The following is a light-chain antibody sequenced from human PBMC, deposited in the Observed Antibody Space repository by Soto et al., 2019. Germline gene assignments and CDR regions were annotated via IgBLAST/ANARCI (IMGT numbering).Light chain of an antibody. Sequence: EIVLTQSPCTLSLSPGERATLSCRASQSVSSSCLAWYQQRPGQAPRLLIYDASSRATGIPDRFSGSGSGTDFTLTITRLEPEDFAVYYCQQYGSSPLTFGGGTKVDIK. CDR2: DAS. V-gene: IGKV3-20*01. CDR3: QQYGSSPLT. J-gene: IGKJ4*01. CDR1: QSVSSSC.